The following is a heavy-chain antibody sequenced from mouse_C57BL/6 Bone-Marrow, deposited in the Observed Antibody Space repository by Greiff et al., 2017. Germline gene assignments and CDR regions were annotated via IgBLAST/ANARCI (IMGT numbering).Heavy chain of an antibody. CDR1: GFNIKDYY. D-gene: IGHD2-5*01. Sequence: VQLQQSGAELVKPGASVKLSCTASGFNIKDYYMHWVKQRTEQGLEWIGRIDPEDGETKYAPTFQGKATITADTSSNTAYLQLSSLTSEDTAVYYCARFYSNYGYFDYWGQGTTLTVAS. CDR3: ARFYSNYGYFDY. V-gene: IGHV14-2*01. J-gene: IGHJ2*01. CDR2: IDPEDGET.